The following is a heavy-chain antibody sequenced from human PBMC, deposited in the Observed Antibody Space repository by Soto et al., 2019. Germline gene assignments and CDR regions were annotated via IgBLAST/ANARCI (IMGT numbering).Heavy chain of an antibody. V-gene: IGHV3-66*01. CDR3: ARVVAAIYWYFDL. D-gene: IGHD2-15*01. CDR1: GFTVSSNY. J-gene: IGHJ2*01. CDR2: IYSGGST. Sequence: GGSLRLSCAASGFTVSSNYMSWVRQAPGKGLEWVSVIYSGGSTYYADSVKGRFIISRDNSKNTLYLQMNSLRAEDTAVYYCARVVAAIYWYFDLWGRGTLVTVSS.